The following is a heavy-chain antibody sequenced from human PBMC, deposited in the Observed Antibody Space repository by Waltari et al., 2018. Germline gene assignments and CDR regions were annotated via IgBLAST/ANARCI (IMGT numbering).Heavy chain of an antibody. Sequence: EVQLVASGGGLVKAGGSLRLSCAAFGFTFSTCSMNWVRQAPGKGLEGVSSIRSSSLYMSYADSVKGRVTISRDNAKNSLYLQMNSLRVEDTAVYYCARSSTTVTTFGWGQGTLVTVSS. D-gene: IGHD4-17*01. CDR3: ARSSTTVTTFG. J-gene: IGHJ4*02. CDR2: IRSSSLYM. CDR1: GFTFSTCS. V-gene: IGHV3-21*01.